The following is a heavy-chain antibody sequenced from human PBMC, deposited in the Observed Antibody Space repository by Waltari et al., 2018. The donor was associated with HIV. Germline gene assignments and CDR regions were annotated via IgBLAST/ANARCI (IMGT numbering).Heavy chain of an antibody. D-gene: IGHD4-17*01. V-gene: IGHV3-30*02. CDR1: GFTFSSYG. CDR3: AKGTVTTCDY. Sequence: QVQLVESGGGVVQPGGSLRLSCAASGFTFSSYGMHWVRQAPGKGLEWVTFIRYDGSNKYYADSVKGRFTISRDNSKNTLYLQMNSLRAEDTAVYYCAKGTVTTCDYWGQGTLVTVSS. J-gene: IGHJ4*02. CDR2: IRYDGSNK.